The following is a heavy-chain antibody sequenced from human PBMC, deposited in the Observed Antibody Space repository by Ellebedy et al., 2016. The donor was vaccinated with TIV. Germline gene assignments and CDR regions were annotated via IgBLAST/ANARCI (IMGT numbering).Heavy chain of an antibody. J-gene: IGHJ4*02. CDR3: GRGWTVAGSPDPSFF. CDR1: GGIFSTYG. D-gene: IGHD6-19*01. CDR2: ITPIFGRA. Sequence: ASVKVSXXASGGIFSTYGINWVRQAPGQGLEWMGGITPIFGRANYAQKFQGRVIITADESTTTAYMELSSLRFEDTAVYYCGRGWTVAGSPDPSFFWGQGTLVTVSS. V-gene: IGHV1-69*13.